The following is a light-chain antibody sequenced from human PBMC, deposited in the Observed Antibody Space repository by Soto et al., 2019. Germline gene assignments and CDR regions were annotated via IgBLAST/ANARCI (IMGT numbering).Light chain of an antibody. Sequence: QSALTQPASVSGSPGQSITISCTGTSSDVGGYNYVSWYQQHPGKAPKLMIYEVSNRPSGVSNRFSGYKSVNTASLTISGLQAEDEADYYCSSYTSSSPYVFGTGTKLTVL. CDR1: SSDVGGYNY. J-gene: IGLJ1*01. CDR3: SSYTSSSPYV. V-gene: IGLV2-14*01. CDR2: EVS.